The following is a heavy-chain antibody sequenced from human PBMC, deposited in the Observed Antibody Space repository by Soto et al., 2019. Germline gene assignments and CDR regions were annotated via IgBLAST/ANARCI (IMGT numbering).Heavy chain of an antibody. D-gene: IGHD2-8*01. CDR1: GFTFSSYW. V-gene: IGHV3-7*05. J-gene: IGHJ5*02. Sequence: VQLVESGGGLVQPGGSLRLSCAASGFTFSSYWMSWVRQAPGKGLEWVANIKQDGSEKYYVDSVKGRFTISRDNAKNSLYLQMNSLRAEDTAVYYCARDGFRVEWGYWFDPWGQGTLVTVSS. CDR2: IKQDGSEK. CDR3: ARDGFRVEWGYWFDP.